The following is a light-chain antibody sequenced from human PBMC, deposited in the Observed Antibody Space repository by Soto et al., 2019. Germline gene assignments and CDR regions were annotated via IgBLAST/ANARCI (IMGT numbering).Light chain of an antibody. CDR3: QQYHKWPPYT. J-gene: IGKJ2*01. CDR2: GAS. V-gene: IGKV3-15*01. CDR1: QSVDIS. Sequence: VMTQSPATLSVSPGERATLSCRASQSVDISLAWYQHKPGQTPRLLIYGASTRATGIPARFSGSGSGTEFTLTISSLQSEDFAVYYCQQYHKWPPYTFGQGTKVDIK.